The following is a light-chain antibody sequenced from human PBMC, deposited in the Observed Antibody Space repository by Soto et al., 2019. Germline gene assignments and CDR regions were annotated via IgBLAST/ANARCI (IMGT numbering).Light chain of an antibody. Sequence: PGERATLSCRASQSVRSYYLSWYQHIPGQAPRLVIYGASSRATGVPDRFSGSGSGTDFTLTISRLEPEDFAVYYCQQYGSSPPYTFGQGTKLEIK. CDR3: QQYGSSPPYT. V-gene: IGKV3-20*01. CDR2: GAS. J-gene: IGKJ2*01. CDR1: QSVRSYY.